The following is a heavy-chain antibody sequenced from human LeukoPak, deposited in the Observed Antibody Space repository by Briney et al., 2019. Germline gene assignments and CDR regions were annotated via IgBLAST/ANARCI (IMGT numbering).Heavy chain of an antibody. Sequence: SVKVSCKASGGTFSSYAISWVRQAPGQGLEWMGGIIPILGTANYAQKFQGRVTITADESTSTAYMELSSLRSEDTAVYYCAAKRGYSYGSPHWGQGTLVTVSS. D-gene: IGHD5-18*01. CDR3: AAKRGYSYGSPH. CDR1: GGTFSSYA. J-gene: IGHJ4*02. V-gene: IGHV1-69*13. CDR2: IIPILGTA.